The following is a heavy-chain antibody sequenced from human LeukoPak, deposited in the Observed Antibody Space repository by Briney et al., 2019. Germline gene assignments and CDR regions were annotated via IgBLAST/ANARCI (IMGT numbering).Heavy chain of an antibody. CDR3: AKPYRSLNNAFDI. CDR2: IRYDGNKK. V-gene: IGHV3-30*02. D-gene: IGHD6-13*01. J-gene: IGHJ3*02. Sequence: GGSLRLSCAASGFTFSSYGMQWVRQAPGKGLEWVAFIRYDGNKKYYADSVKGRFTISRDNSKNTLYLQMNSLRAEDTALYYCAKPYRSLNNAFDIWGQGTMVTVSS. CDR1: GFTFSSYG.